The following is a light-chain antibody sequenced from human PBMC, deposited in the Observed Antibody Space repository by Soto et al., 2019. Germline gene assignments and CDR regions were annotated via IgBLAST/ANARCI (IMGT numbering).Light chain of an antibody. V-gene: IGKV1-39*01. J-gene: IGKJ5*01. CDR3: QQGYSWST. Sequence: IQVSLSPAALSASVEDRVTITCRASQSIRTWLNWYQQKPGKAPKVLIYDVSTLESGVASRFSGSGSETDFTLTISSLQPEDFAAYCRQQGYSWSTFGQGTRLDIK. CDR1: QSIRTW. CDR2: DVS.